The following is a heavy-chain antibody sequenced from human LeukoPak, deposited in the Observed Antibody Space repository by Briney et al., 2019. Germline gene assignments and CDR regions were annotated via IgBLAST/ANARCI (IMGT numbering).Heavy chain of an antibody. CDR3: AKEIHPQKPGWLWSYFDY. Sequence: GGSLRLSCAASGFTFSSYAMSWVRQAPGKGLEWVSAISGSGGSTYYAGSVKGRFTISRDSSKNTLYLQMNSLRAEDTAVYYCAKEIHPQKPGWLWSYFDYWGQGTLVTVSS. CDR2: ISGSGGST. J-gene: IGHJ4*02. CDR1: GFTFSSYA. D-gene: IGHD3-22*01. V-gene: IGHV3-23*01.